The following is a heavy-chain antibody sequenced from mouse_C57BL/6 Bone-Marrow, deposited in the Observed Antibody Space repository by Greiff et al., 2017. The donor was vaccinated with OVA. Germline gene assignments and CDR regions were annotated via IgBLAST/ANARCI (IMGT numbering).Heavy chain of an antibody. CDR3: ARGEVYYYGSSLYFDD. J-gene: IGHJ2*01. V-gene: IGHV1-85*01. Sequence: QVQLQQSGPELVKPGASVKLSCKASGYTFTSYDINWVKQRPGQGLEWIGWIYSRDGSTKYNEKFKGKATLTVDTSCRTASMALHSLTSEDSAVYFCARGEVYYYGSSLYFDDWGKGTTLTVSS. CDR2: IYSRDGST. CDR1: GYTFTSYD. D-gene: IGHD1-1*01.